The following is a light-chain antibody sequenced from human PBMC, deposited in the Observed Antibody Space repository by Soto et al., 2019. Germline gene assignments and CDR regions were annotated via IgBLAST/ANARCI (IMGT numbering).Light chain of an antibody. CDR3: QHLRT. V-gene: IGKV3-20*01. CDR1: QSVSSSY. J-gene: IGKJ2*01. Sequence: EIVLTQSPGTLSLSPGERATLSCRASQSVSSSYLAWYQQKTGQAPRLLIYGASSRATGIPDRFSGSGSGTDFTLTISRLEPEDFAVYYCQHLRTFGQGTKLEIK. CDR2: GAS.